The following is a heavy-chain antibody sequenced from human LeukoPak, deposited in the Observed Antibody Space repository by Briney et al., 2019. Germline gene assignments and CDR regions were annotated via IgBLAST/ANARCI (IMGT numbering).Heavy chain of an antibody. J-gene: IGHJ2*01. V-gene: IGHV4-30-4*08. CDR1: GGSISSGDYY. CDR3: ARDPPGWYFDL. CDR2: IYYSGST. Sequence: ASETLFLTCTVSGGSISSGDYYWSWIRQPPGKGLEWIGYIYYSGSTYYNPSLKSRVTISVDTSKNQFSLKLSSVTAADTAVYYCARDPPGWYFDLWGRGTLVTVSS.